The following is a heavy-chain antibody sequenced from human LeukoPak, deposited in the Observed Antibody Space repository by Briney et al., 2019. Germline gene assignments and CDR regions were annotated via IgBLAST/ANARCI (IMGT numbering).Heavy chain of an antibody. J-gene: IGHJ3*01. Sequence: PGGSLRLSCAASGFTFSSYAMSWVRQAPGKGLEWVSAISGSGGSIYYADSVRGRFTISRDNSKNTLYLQMNSLRADDTALYYCAKYQLHHSSSWRDAFDVWGQGTMVTVSS. CDR3: AKYQLHHSSSWRDAFDV. V-gene: IGHV3-23*01. CDR2: ISGSGGSI. CDR1: GFTFSSYA. D-gene: IGHD6-13*01.